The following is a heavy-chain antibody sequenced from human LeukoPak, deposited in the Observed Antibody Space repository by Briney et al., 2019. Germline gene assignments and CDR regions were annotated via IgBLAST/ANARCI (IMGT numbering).Heavy chain of an antibody. J-gene: IGHJ4*02. CDR3: AKDQAPIAVAPFDY. V-gene: IGHV3-64*04. CDR1: GFTFSRYD. Sequence: GGSLRLSCSASGFTFSRYDMHWVRQAPGKGLEYVSGVTNNGRSTYYADSVKGRFTISRDNSKNTLYLQMNSLRAEDTAVYYCAKDQAPIAVAPFDYWGQGTLVTVSS. D-gene: IGHD6-19*01. CDR2: VTNNGRST.